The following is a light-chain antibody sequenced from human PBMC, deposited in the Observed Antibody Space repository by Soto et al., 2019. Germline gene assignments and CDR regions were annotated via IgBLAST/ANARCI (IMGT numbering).Light chain of an antibody. Sequence: DIQMTQSPSTLSASVGDRVTITCRASESISSWLAWYQQKPGKAPKLLIFKASTLESAVPSRFSGSGSGTDFTLTISSLQPDDSAPYYCQQYNSYPYTFGQGTKLEIK. CDR3: QQYNSYPYT. J-gene: IGKJ2*01. CDR1: ESISSW. V-gene: IGKV1-5*03. CDR2: KAS.